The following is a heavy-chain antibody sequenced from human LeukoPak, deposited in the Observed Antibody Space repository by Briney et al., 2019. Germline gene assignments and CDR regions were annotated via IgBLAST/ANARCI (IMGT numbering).Heavy chain of an antibody. J-gene: IGHJ4*02. Sequence: SVKVSCKASGGTFSSYAISWVRQAPGQGLEWMGRIIRILGIANYAQKFQGRVTITADKSTSTAYMELSSLRSEDTAVYYCAREPFDCSGGSCEYYFDYWGQGTLVTVST. D-gene: IGHD2-15*01. CDR2: IIRILGIA. CDR1: GGTFSSYA. CDR3: AREPFDCSGGSCEYYFDY. V-gene: IGHV1-69*04.